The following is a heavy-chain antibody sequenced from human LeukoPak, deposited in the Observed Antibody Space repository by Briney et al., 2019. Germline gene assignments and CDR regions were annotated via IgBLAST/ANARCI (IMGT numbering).Heavy chain of an antibody. CDR3: ARAGAAAGTHFDS. CDR2: LSSDGSNK. V-gene: IGHV3-30*04. Sequence: GGSLRPSCAASGFTFSTYAMHWVRQAPGKGLEWVAVLSSDGSNKYYADSVKGRFIISRDNSKNTLYLQMNSLRDEDTAVYYCARAGAAAGTHFDSWGQGTLVTVSS. CDR1: GFTFSTYA. J-gene: IGHJ4*02. D-gene: IGHD6-13*01.